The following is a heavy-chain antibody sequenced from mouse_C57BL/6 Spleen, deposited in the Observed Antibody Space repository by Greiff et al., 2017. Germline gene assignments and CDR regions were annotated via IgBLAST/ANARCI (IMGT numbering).Heavy chain of an antibody. CDR1: GFTFSDYG. D-gene: IGHD2-14*01. V-gene: IGHV5-17*01. CDR2: ISSGSSTI. Sequence: DVKLVESGGGLVKPGGSLKLSCAAPGFTFSDYGMHWVRQAPEKGLEWVAYISSGSSTIYYADTMKGRFTISRDNAKNPLFMQMTSLGSEATAMYYCARPGGNWYFDVWGTGTTVTVSS. J-gene: IGHJ1*03. CDR3: ARPGGNWYFDV.